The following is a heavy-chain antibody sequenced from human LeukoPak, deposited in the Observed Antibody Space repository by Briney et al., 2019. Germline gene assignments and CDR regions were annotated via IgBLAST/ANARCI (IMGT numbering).Heavy chain of an antibody. CDR1: GFIFSSYS. Sequence: GGSLSLSCAASGFIFSSYSMNWVRQAPGKGLEWVSYITSTDSSTHFADSVKGRFTISRDNAKNSLYLQMNSLRAEDTAVYYCARGGARNFDYWGQGTLVIVSS. J-gene: IGHJ4*02. CDR3: ARGGARNFDY. V-gene: IGHV3-48*01. D-gene: IGHD3-10*01. CDR2: ITSTDSST.